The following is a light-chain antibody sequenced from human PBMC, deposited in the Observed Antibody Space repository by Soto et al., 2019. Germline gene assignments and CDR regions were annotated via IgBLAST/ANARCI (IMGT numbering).Light chain of an antibody. J-gene: IGLJ3*02. V-gene: IGLV2-14*01. Sequence: QSALTQPASVSGSPGQSITISCTGTSSDVGGYNYVSWYQQHPGKAPKLMIYDVSNRPSGVSNRFSGPKSGNTASLTISGLQAEDEADYYCSSFTSNSAVVVGGGTKLTVL. CDR1: SSDVGGYNY. CDR3: SSFTSNSAVV. CDR2: DVS.